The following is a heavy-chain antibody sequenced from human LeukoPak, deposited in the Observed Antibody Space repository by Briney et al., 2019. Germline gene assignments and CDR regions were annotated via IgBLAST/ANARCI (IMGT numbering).Heavy chain of an antibody. CDR3: ARDPHYSLIYSGYDPPGLDY. CDR1: GFTFSNYW. D-gene: IGHD5-12*01. J-gene: IGHJ4*02. CDR2: IKQDGSQK. V-gene: IGHV3-7*01. Sequence: PGGSLRLSCAASGFTFSNYWMTWVRQAPGKGLEWVANIKQDGSQKHYVDSVKGRFTVSRDNAKNSGYLQMSSLRAEDAAVYYCARDPHYSLIYSGYDPPGLDYWGQGTLVTVSS.